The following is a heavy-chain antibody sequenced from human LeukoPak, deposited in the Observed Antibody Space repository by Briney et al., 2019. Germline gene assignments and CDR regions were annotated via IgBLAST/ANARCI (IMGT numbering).Heavy chain of an antibody. V-gene: IGHV4-34*01. D-gene: IGHD3-10*01. CDR2: IYHSGST. CDR3: ARVGVRRYFDY. Sequence: SETLSLTCAVYGGSFSGYYWSWIRQPPGKGLEWIGEIYHSGSTNYNPSLKSRVTISVDKSKNQFSLKLSSVTAADTAVYYCARVGVRRYFDYWGQGTLVTVSS. CDR1: GGSFSGYY. J-gene: IGHJ4*02.